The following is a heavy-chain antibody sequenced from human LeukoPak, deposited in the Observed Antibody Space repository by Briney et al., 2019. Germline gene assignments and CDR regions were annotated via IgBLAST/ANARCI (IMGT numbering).Heavy chain of an antibody. CDR2: INHSGST. D-gene: IGHD6-13*01. CDR1: GGSFSGYY. J-gene: IGHJ6*03. Sequence: PSETLSLTCAVYGGSFSGYYWSWIRQPPGKGLEWIGEINHSGSTNYNPSLKSRVTISVDTSKNQFSLKLSSVTAADTAVYYCARGPRIAAAGTPPSEWRYYYYYYMDVWGKGTTVTVSS. CDR3: ARGPRIAAAGTPPSEWRYYYYYYMDV. V-gene: IGHV4-34*01.